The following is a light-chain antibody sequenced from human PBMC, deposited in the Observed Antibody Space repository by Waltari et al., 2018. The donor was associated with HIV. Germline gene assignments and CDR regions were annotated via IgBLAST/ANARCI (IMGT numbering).Light chain of an antibody. CDR3: QVWHYTVV. CDR1: NIGTQD. Sequence: SYELTQPFSVSVALGQTARLPCGGSNIGTQDVHWYQQKPGQAPLLLIFNDIHRPSGVPERFSGSKSRNLATLTISGAQAGDEAAYYCQVWHYTVVFGGGTKVTV. V-gene: IGLV3-9*01. J-gene: IGLJ2*01. CDR2: NDI.